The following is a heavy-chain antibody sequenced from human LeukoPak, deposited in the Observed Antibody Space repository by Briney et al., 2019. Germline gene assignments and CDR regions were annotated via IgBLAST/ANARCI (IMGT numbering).Heavy chain of an antibody. Sequence: ASVKVSCKASGYTFTSYGISWVRQAPGQGLEWMGWISAYNGNTNYAQKLQGRVTMTEDTSTDTAYMELSSLRSEDTAVYYCARGPDSSGWYFPFDYWGQGTLVTVSS. CDR1: GYTFTSYG. CDR2: ISAYNGNT. J-gene: IGHJ4*02. V-gene: IGHV1-18*01. D-gene: IGHD6-19*01. CDR3: ARGPDSSGWYFPFDY.